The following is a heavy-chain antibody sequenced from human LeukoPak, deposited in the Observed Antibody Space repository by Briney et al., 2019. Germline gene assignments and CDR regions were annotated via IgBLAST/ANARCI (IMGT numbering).Heavy chain of an antibody. CDR3: TTRIGYCSGGSCSAVDY. Sequence: GRSLRLSCAASGFTFSSYAMHWVRQAPGKGLEWVGRIKSKTDGGTTDYAAPVKDRFTISRDDSKNTLYLQMNSLKTEDTAVYYCTTRIGYCSGGSCSAVDYWGQGTLVTVSS. D-gene: IGHD2-15*01. CDR2: IKSKTDGGTT. J-gene: IGHJ4*02. V-gene: IGHV3-15*01. CDR1: GFTFSSYA.